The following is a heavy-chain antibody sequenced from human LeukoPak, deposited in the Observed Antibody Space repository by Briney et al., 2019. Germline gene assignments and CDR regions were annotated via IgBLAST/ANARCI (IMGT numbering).Heavy chain of an antibody. CDR2: INSDGSST. V-gene: IGHV3-74*01. CDR3: VKARGIQLWLPGDY. D-gene: IGHD5-18*01. CDR1: GFTFSNYW. Sequence: GGSLRLSCAASGFTFSNYWMHWVRQAPGKGLAWVSRINSDGSSTSYAASVKGRFTISRDNSKNTLYLQMSSLRAEDTAGYYCVKARGIQLWLPGDYWGEGAMVGVPS. J-gene: IGHJ4*02.